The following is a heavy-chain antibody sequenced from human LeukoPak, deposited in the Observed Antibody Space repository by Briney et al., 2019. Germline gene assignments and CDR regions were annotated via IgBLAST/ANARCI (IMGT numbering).Heavy chain of an antibody. CDR1: GYSFPSYW. J-gene: IGHJ4*02. D-gene: IGHD3-22*01. Sequence: GESRKISCQGSGYSFPSYWIGWVRQMPGKGLGWMGIIYPGDSDTRYSPSFQGQVTISADKSISTAYLQWSSLKASDTAMYYCARLYYYDSRALAHWGQGTLVTVSS. CDR2: IYPGDSDT. V-gene: IGHV5-51*01. CDR3: ARLYYYDSRALAH.